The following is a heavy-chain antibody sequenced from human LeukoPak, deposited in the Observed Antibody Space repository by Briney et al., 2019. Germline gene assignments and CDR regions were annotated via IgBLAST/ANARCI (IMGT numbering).Heavy chain of an antibody. CDR1: GFSITSGYY. V-gene: IGHV4-38-2*01. D-gene: IGHD3-10*01. J-gene: IGHJ6*03. CDR2: LSHSGST. Sequence: SETLSLTCEVSGFSITSGYYWGWIRQTPGKGLEWIGSLSHSGSTCSNPSLKSRVSISLYTSKNQFSLELSSVTAADTAIYYCARLSYDGSGSYYNGGFYYMDVWGKGTTVTVSS. CDR3: ARLSYDGSGSYYNGGFYYMDV.